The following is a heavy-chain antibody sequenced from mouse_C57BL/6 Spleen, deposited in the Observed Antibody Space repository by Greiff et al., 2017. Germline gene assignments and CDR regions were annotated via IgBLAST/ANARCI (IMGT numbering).Heavy chain of an antibody. CDR3: TRSGYYGNYLAWFAY. Sequence: VQLQQSGAELVRPGASVTLSCKASGYTFTDYEMHWAKQTPVHGLEWIGAIDPETGGTAYNQKFKGKAILTADKSSSTAYMELRSLTSEDSAVYYCTRSGYYGNYLAWFAYWGQGTLVTVSA. V-gene: IGHV1-15*01. D-gene: IGHD2-1*01. CDR1: GYTFTDYE. CDR2: IDPETGGT. J-gene: IGHJ3*01.